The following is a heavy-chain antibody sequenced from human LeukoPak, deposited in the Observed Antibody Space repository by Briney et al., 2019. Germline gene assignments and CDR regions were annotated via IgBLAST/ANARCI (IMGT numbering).Heavy chain of an antibody. CDR3: ARENLKEYYDFWSGYYPGGLDY. V-gene: IGHV3-64*01. CDR2: ICSNGGST. CDR1: GFTFSSYA. J-gene: IGHJ4*02. D-gene: IGHD3-3*01. Sequence: GGSLRLSCAASGFTFSSYAMHWVRQAPGKGLEYVSAICSNGGSTYYANSVKGRFTISRDNSKNTLYLQMGSLRAEDMAVYYCARENLKEYYDFWSGYYPGGLDYWGQGTLVTVSS.